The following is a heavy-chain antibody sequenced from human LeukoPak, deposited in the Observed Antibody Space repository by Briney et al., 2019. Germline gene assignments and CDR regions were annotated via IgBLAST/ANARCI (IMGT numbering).Heavy chain of an antibody. Sequence: PGGSLRLSCAASGFTFSSYWMSWVRQAPGKGLEWVANIKQDGSEKYYVDSVKGRFTISRDNAKNSLYLQMNSLRAEDTAVYYCAKDRGYDILTGYSHFDYWGQGTLVTVSS. CDR3: AKDRGYDILTGYSHFDY. CDR2: IKQDGSEK. CDR1: GFTFSSYW. V-gene: IGHV3-7*03. D-gene: IGHD3-9*01. J-gene: IGHJ4*02.